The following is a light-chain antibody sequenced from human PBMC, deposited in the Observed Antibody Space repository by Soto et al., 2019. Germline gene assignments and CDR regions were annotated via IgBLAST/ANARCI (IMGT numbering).Light chain of an antibody. CDR3: TSYAGSNIPVV. Sequence: QSALTQRPSASGSPGQSVSISCTGTSSDDGGYNFVSWYQQHPGKAPKLMIYEVTKRPSGVPDRFSGSKSGNTASLTVSGLQAEDEADYYCTSYAGSNIPVVFGGGTKLTVL. J-gene: IGLJ2*01. CDR1: SSDDGGYNF. V-gene: IGLV2-8*01. CDR2: EVT.